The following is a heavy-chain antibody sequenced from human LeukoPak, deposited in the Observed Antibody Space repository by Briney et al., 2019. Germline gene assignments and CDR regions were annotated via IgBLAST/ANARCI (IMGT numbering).Heavy chain of an antibody. Sequence: GGSLRLSCAASGFTFSSYSMNWVRQAPGKGLEWVSSISSSSSYIYYADSVKGRFTISRDNAKNSLYLQMNSLRAEDTAVYYCARDLKPQEAVAGTGLGYWGQGTLVTVSS. CDR3: ARDLKPQEAVAGTGLGY. J-gene: IGHJ4*02. V-gene: IGHV3-21*01. D-gene: IGHD6-19*01. CDR1: GFTFSSYS. CDR2: ISSSSSYI.